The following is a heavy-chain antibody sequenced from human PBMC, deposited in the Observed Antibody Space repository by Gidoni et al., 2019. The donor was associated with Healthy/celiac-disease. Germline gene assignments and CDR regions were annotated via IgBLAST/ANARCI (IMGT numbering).Heavy chain of an antibody. CDR1: GVTFSSYA. V-gene: IGHV1-69*06. CDR3: ASFGGNSEYMDV. Sequence: QVQLVQSWAEVKRPGASVKVSCRASGVTFSSYAISWVRQGPGQGLEWRGGIITIFGTANYAQKFQGRVTITADKATSTAYMELSSLRSEDTDGYYCASFGGNSEYMDVWGKGTTVTVSS. J-gene: IGHJ6*03. CDR2: IITIFGTA. D-gene: IGHD2-21*02.